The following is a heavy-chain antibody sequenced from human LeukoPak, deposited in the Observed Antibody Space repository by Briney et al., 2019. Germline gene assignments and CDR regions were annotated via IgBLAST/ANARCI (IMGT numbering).Heavy chain of an antibody. CDR3: TTDRWDCSSTSCPFDY. CDR2: IKSKSDGGKK. V-gene: IGHV3-15*01. CDR1: GFTFSNAW. D-gene: IGHD2-2*01. J-gene: IGHJ4*02. Sequence: GGXLXXSCAASGFTFSNAWMSWVRQAPGKGLEWVGRIKSKSDGGKKDYAAPGKGRFTSEREERKNTVYLKMNRLKTEDTAVYYCTTDRWDCSSTSCPFDYWGQGTLVTVSS.